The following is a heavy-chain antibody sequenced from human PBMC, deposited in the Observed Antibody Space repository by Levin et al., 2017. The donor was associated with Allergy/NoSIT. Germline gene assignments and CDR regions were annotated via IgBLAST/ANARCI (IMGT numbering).Heavy chain of an antibody. D-gene: IGHD2-2*01. CDR2: VYPGDSDT. Sequence: GGSLRLSCKGSGSSFTNYWIGWVRQMPGKGLEWMGIVYPGDSDTRYSPSFQGQVTVSADKSINTAYLQWSSLMASDTAVYYCARHVGGYCTSPNCYETKNYYYYYMDVWGKGTTVTVSS. CDR1: GSSFTNYW. J-gene: IGHJ6*03. CDR3: ARHVGGYCTSPNCYETKNYYYYYMDV. V-gene: IGHV5-51*01.